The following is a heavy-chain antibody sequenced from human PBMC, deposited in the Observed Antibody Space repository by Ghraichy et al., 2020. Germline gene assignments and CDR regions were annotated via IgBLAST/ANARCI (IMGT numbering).Heavy chain of an antibody. J-gene: IGHJ4*02. CDR3: AREAPYYYDSSAKTNYFDY. Sequence: SETLSLTCTVSGGSISSYYWSWIRQPPGKGLEWIGYIYYSGSTNYNPSLKSRVTISVDTSKNQFSLKLSSVTAADTAVYYCAREAPYYYDSSAKTNYFDYWGQGTLVTVSS. V-gene: IGHV4-59*01. D-gene: IGHD3-22*01. CDR1: GGSISSYY. CDR2: IYYSGST.